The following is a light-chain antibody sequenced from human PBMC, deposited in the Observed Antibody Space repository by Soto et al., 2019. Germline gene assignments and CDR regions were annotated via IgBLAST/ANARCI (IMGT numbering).Light chain of an antibody. CDR3: QKCKVAPFT. J-gene: IGKJ4*01. CDR1: QSVTSNY. Sequence: EIVLTQSPGTLSLSPGERATLSCSASQSVTSNYLAWYQQKPGQAPRILIFAASSRDTGIPDKVSGSGSGTEFTLIISSLQSEDAAIYDGQKCKVAPFTFGGGTKVDIK. V-gene: IGKV3-20*01. CDR2: AAS.